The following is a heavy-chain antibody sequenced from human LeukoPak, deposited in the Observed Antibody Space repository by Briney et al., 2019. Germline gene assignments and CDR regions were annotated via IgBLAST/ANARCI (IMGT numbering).Heavy chain of an antibody. Sequence: SETLSLTCTVSGGSISSYYWSWIRQPPGKGLEWIGYIYYSGSTNYNPSLKSRVTISVDTSKNQFSLKLSSVTAADTAVYYCARHGDTAGFDHWGQGTPVTVSS. CDR2: IYYSGST. CDR1: GGSISSYY. V-gene: IGHV4-59*08. J-gene: IGHJ4*02. CDR3: ARHGDTAGFDH. D-gene: IGHD5-18*01.